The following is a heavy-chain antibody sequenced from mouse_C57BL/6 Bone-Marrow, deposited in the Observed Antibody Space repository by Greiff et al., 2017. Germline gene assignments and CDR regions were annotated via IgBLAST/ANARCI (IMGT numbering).Heavy chain of an antibody. CDR3: AYYGYFDV. V-gene: IGHV1-81*01. J-gene: IGHJ1*03. CDR2: IYPRSGNT. Sequence: QVQLKESGAELARPGASVKQSCKASGLTFTSSGISWVKQRTGQGLEWIGEIYPRSGNTYSNEKFKGKATLTADKSSSTAYMELRSLTSEDSAVYFCAYYGYFDVWGTGTTVTVSS. CDR1: GLTFTSSG.